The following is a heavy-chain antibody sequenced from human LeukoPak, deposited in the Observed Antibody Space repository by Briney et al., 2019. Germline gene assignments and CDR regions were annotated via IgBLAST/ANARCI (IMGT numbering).Heavy chain of an antibody. J-gene: IGHJ4*02. Sequence: PGGSLRLSCAASGFVFSSYWMHWVRQVPGRGLVWVSRIYTDGSYTNYADSVKGRFTISRDNAKNTLSLHMSSLGAEDMGVYYCARGDDESLDHWGQGTLVTVSS. CDR1: GFVFSSYW. CDR3: ARGDDESLDH. CDR2: IYTDGSYT. V-gene: IGHV3-74*01. D-gene: IGHD3-16*01.